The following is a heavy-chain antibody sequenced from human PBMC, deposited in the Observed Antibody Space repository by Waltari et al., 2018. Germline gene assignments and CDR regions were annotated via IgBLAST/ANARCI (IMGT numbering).Heavy chain of an antibody. D-gene: IGHD7-27*01. CDR2: IKQDGSEK. J-gene: IGHJ6*03. Sequence: EVQLVESGGGLVQPGGSMRLSCAASGFTFSSYGMSWVRQAPGKGLEWVANIKQDGSEKYYVDSVKGRFTISRDNAKNSLYLQMNSLRAEDTAVYYCARERWGYYMDVWGKGTTVTVSS. CDR3: ARERWGYYMDV. CDR1: GFTFSSYG. V-gene: IGHV3-7*01.